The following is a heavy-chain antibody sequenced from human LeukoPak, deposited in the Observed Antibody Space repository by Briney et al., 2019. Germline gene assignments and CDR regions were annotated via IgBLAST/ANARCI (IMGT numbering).Heavy chain of an antibody. CDR3: ARAHEQDVGGYYYAVSYYFDY. D-gene: IGHD3-22*01. CDR2: ISAYNGNT. Sequence: GASVKVSCKASGYTFTSYGISWVRQAPGQGLEWMGWISAYNGNTNYAQKLQGRVTMTTDTSTSTAYMELRGLRSDDTAVYYCARAHEQDVGGYYYAVSYYFDYWGQGTLVTVSS. CDR1: GYTFTSYG. V-gene: IGHV1-18*01. J-gene: IGHJ4*02.